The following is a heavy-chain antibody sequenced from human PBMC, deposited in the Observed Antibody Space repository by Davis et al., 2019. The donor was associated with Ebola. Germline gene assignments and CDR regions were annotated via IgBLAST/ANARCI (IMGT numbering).Heavy chain of an antibody. Sequence: ASVKVSCKASGYTFTSYGISWVRQAPGQGLEWMGWISAYNGNTNYAQKLQGRVTMTTDTSTSTAYMELRSLRSDDTAVYYCATVRAVYGAGYYLHYWGQGTLVTASS. V-gene: IGHV1-18*01. D-gene: IGHD4/OR15-4a*01. CDR3: ATVRAVYGAGYYLHY. J-gene: IGHJ4*02. CDR2: ISAYNGNT. CDR1: GYTFTSYG.